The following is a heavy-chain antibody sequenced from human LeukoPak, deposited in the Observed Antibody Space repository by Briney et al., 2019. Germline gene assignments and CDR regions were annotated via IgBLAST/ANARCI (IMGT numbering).Heavy chain of an antibody. J-gene: IGHJ4*02. CDR3: ARGVGGSYGDYVNYFDY. V-gene: IGHV3-64*01. Sequence: GALRLSCAASGSTFSSYAMHWVRQAPGKGLEYVSAISSNGGSTYYANSVKGRFTISRDNSKNTLYLQMGSLRAEDMAVYYCARGVGGSYGDYVNYFDYWGQGTLVTVSS. CDR2: ISSNGGST. CDR1: GSTFSSYA. D-gene: IGHD4-17*01.